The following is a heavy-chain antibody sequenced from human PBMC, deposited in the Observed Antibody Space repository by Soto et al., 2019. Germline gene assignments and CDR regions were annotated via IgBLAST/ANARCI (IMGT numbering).Heavy chain of an antibody. CDR3: AKGYCSGGSCYGYNWFDP. Sequence: GGSLRLSRAASGFTFSSYAMSWVRQAPGKGLEWVSAISGSGGSTYYADSVKGRFTISRDNSKNTLYLQMNSLRAEDTAVYYCAKGYCSGGSCYGYNWFDPWGQGTLVTVSS. D-gene: IGHD2-15*01. CDR1: GFTFSSYA. CDR2: ISGSGGST. V-gene: IGHV3-23*01. J-gene: IGHJ5*02.